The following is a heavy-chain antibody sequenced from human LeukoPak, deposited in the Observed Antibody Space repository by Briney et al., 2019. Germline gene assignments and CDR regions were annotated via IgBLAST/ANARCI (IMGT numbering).Heavy chain of an antibody. CDR1: GFTFSSYW. J-gene: IGHJ3*01. CDR2: IKKVGSEK. Sequence: QSGGSLRLSCVASGFTFSSYWLTWFRQAPGKGLEWVANIKKVGSEKYYVDSVKGRFTLSRDNAKNSLYLQMNSLRAEDTAVYYCAKDHYDLWGQGTMVTVSS. CDR3: AKDHYDL. V-gene: IGHV3-7*01.